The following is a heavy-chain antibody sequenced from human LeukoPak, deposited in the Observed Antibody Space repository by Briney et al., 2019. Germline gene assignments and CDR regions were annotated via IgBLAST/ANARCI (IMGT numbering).Heavy chain of an antibody. Sequence: KSSETLSLTGGVSGGSFSSNYWTWIRQPPGKGLEWIGEINARGSTNYHPSLESRVTVSADTSRNQLSLSLTSVTAADSAVYFCARGLRQGSAWSWGPKEKSYQYMDVWGTGTTVIVSS. D-gene: IGHD6-19*01. J-gene: IGHJ6*04. CDR1: GGSFSSNY. CDR2: INARGST. V-gene: IGHV4-34*01. CDR3: ARGLRQGSAWSWGPKEKSYQYMDV.